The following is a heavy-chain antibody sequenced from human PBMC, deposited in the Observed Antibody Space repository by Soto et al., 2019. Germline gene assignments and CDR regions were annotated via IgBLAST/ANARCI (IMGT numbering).Heavy chain of an antibody. V-gene: IGHV1-46*01. J-gene: IGHJ6*02. CDR1: GYTFTSYY. CDR3: ARDESTGFLEWSLYYYYGMDV. Sequence: AASVKVSCKASGYTFTSYYMHWVRQAPGQGLEWMGIINPSGGSTSYAQKFQGRVTMTRDTSTSTVYMELSSLRSEDTAVYYCARDESTGFLEWSLYYYYGMDVWGQGTAVTVSS. CDR2: INPSGGST. D-gene: IGHD3-3*01.